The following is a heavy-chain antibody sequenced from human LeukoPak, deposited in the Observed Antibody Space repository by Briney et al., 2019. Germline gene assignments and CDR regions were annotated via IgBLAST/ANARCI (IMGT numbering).Heavy chain of an antibody. V-gene: IGHV1-8*01. D-gene: IGHD2-21*02. CDR2: MNPSSGDT. CDR1: GYTFTSYD. Sequence: ASVQVSCKASGYTFTSYDINWVRQATGQGLEWMGWMNPSSGDTGYAQKFRGRVTMTRDTSRGTAYMELSSLRSEDSAVYYCARVPNGGDEFDPWGQGTLVTVSS. CDR3: ARVPNGGDEFDP. J-gene: IGHJ5*02.